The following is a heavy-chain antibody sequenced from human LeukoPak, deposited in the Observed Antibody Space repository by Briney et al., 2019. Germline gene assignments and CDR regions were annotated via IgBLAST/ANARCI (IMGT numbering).Heavy chain of an antibody. V-gene: IGHV1-69*13. J-gene: IGHJ6*03. CDR2: IIPIFGTA. CDR3: ARDRMGEYYDSSGYSHYMDV. D-gene: IGHD3-22*01. CDR1: GYTFTGYY. Sequence: GASVKVSCKASGYTFTGYYMHWVRQAPGQGLEWMGGIIPIFGTANYAQKFQGRVTITADESTSTAYMELSSLRSEDTAVYYCARDRMGEYYDSSGYSHYMDVWGKGTTVTISS.